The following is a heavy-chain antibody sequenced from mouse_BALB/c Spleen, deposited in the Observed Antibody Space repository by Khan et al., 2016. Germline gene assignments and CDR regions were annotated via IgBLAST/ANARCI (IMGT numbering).Heavy chain of an antibody. J-gene: IGHJ3*01. CDR3: ARGTPLSD. Sequence: QMQLQQSGAELVRPGSSVKISCKASGYVFSSYWMNWVKQRPGQGLEWIGQIYPGDGDTYYTGKFKGKVTLTADKSSSTAYMQLSSLTSEDSAVYFVARGTPLSDWGQGTLVTVSA. V-gene: IGHV1-80*01. CDR2: IYPGDGDT. D-gene: IGHD2-14*01. CDR1: GYVFSSYW.